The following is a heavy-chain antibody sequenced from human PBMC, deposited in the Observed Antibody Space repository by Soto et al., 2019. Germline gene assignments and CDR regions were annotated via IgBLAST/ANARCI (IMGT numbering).Heavy chain of an antibody. CDR1: GGSISSYY. Sequence: SETLSLTCTVSGGSISSYYWSWIRQPPGKGLEWIGYIYYSGSTNYNPSLKSRVTISVDTSKNQFSLKLSSVTAAGTAVYYCARERGDDDAFDIWGQGTMVT. V-gene: IGHV4-59*01. D-gene: IGHD2-21*02. J-gene: IGHJ3*02. CDR2: IYYSGST. CDR3: ARERGDDDAFDI.